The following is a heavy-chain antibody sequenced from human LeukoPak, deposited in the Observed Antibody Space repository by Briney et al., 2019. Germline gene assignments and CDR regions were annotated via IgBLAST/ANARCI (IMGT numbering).Heavy chain of an antibody. CDR3: ASPTTVTTY. J-gene: IGHJ4*02. CDR2: IASKTDGGTT. CDR1: GLTVTNAW. V-gene: IGHV3-15*04. Sequence: GGSLRLSCAASGLTVTNAWMNWVRQAPGKGLEWVGRIASKTDGGTTDYAAPVKGRFTISRDNSKNTLYLQMNSLRAEDTAVYYCASPTTVTTYWGQGTLVTVSS. D-gene: IGHD4-17*01.